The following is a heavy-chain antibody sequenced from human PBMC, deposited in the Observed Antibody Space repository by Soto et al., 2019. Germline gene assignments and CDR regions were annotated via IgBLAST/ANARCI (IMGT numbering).Heavy chain of an antibody. Sequence: QVQLVESGGGVVQPGRSLRLSCAASGFTFSSYGMHWVRQAPGKGLEWVAAISYDGSNQYYADSVKGRFTISRDNSRDTLYLQMNSLRDEDTAVYYCAKVVITSGGMDVWGQGTTVTVSS. CDR3: AKVVITSGGMDV. CDR2: ISYDGSNQ. J-gene: IGHJ6*02. V-gene: IGHV3-30*18. CDR1: GFTFSSYG. D-gene: IGHD3-16*01.